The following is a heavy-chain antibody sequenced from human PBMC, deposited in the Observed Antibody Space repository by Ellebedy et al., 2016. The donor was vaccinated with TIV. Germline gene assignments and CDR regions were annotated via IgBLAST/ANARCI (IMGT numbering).Heavy chain of an antibody. CDR3: ARGNTGTYPYYYCYMDV. V-gene: IGHV1-46*03. Sequence: ASVKVSXXTSAYTFTGYYMHWVRQAPGQGLEWMGIINPSGGDPTYAQKLKGRVTVTSDTSTSTVYMELSSLISEDTAMYYCARGNTGTYPYYYCYMDVWGTGTTVTVSS. CDR1: AYTFTGYY. CDR2: INPSGGDP. J-gene: IGHJ6*03. D-gene: IGHD1-26*01.